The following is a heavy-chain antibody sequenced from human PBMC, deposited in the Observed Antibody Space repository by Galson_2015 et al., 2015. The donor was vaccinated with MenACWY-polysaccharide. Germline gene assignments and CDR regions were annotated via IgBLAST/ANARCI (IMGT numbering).Heavy chain of an antibody. J-gene: IGHJ3*02. D-gene: IGHD2-15*01. CDR2: TYRGSN. CDR3: ARGAYSSSDI. CDR1: GDSVSNNHVA. V-gene: IGHV6-1*01. Sequence: CAISGDSVSNNHVAWNWIRQSPLRGLEWLGRTYRGSNQYAASMRGRIAINSDTSTNQFSLQLSSVTPEDTGLYYCARGAYSSSDIWGQGTMVTVSS.